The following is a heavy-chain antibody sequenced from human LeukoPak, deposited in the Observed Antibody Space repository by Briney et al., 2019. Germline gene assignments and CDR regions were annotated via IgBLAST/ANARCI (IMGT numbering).Heavy chain of an antibody. D-gene: IGHD1-26*01. CDR3: ARVLVGAPPSGDY. V-gene: IGHV1-69*04. CDR1: GGTFRIYS. Sequence: SVSVSYRASGGTFRIYSISWVRQAPGQGREWMGRIIPILGIANYAQKFQGRVTITAAKSPSTAYMELSSLRSEDTAVYYCARVLVGAPPSGDYWGQGTLVTVSS. CDR2: IIPILGIA. J-gene: IGHJ4*02.